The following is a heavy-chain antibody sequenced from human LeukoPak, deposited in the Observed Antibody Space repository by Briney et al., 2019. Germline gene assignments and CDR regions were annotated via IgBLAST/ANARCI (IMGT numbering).Heavy chain of an antibody. V-gene: IGHV4-38-2*02. Sequence: SETLSLTCTVSGYSISSGYYWGWIRQPPGKGLEWIGEINHSGSTNYNPSLKSRVTISVDTSKNQFSLKLSSVTAADTAVYYCARDKWLRLDAFDIWGQGTMVTVSS. J-gene: IGHJ3*02. D-gene: IGHD5-12*01. CDR3: ARDKWLRLDAFDI. CDR2: INHSGST. CDR1: GYSISSGYY.